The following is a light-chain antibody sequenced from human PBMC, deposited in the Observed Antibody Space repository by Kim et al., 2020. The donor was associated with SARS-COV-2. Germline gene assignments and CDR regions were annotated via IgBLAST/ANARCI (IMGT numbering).Light chain of an antibody. J-gene: IGKJ2*01. CDR3: HQFDSYSQT. CDR1: QSITTS. Sequence: SASGGDSVTIPCRASQSITTSLAWYQQKPGKAPTLLIYKASTLKSGVPSRFSGSGSGTEFSLTISSLQPDDLATYFCHQFDSYSQTFGQGTKLEI. CDR2: KAS. V-gene: IGKV1-5*03.